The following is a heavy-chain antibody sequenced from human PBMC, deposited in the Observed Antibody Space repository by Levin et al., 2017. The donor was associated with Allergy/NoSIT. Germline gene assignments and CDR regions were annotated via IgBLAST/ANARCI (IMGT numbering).Heavy chain of an antibody. V-gene: IGHV1-69*13. Sequence: SVKVSCKASGGSFSSFAVTWVRQAPGQGLEYMGGIIPVFGTPNYAQKFRGRVTITADASTTTAYMELSSLRSDDTAVYYCAREEGSSGYFDSWGQGGLVTVSS. J-gene: IGHJ4*02. CDR2: IIPVFGTP. CDR3: AREEGSSGYFDS. CDR1: GGSFSSFA. D-gene: IGHD3-22*01.